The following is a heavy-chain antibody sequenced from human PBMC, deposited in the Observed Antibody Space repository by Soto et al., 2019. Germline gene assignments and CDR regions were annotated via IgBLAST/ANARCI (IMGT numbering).Heavy chain of an antibody. CDR3: ARDRSATVTTARFDY. J-gene: IGHJ4*02. D-gene: IGHD4-17*01. CDR2: ISYDGSNK. V-gene: IGHV3-30-3*01. CDR1: GFTFSSYA. Sequence: GGSLRLSCAASGFTFSSYAMHWVRQAPGKGLEWVAVISYDGSNKYYADSVKGRFTISRDNSKNTLYLQMNSLRAEDTAVYYCARDRSATVTTARFDYWGQGTLVTVSS.